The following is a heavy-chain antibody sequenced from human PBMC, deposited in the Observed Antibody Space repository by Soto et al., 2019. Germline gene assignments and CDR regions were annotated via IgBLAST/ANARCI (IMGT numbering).Heavy chain of an antibody. CDR3: ARVPYYDFWSGYYKDYYYYGMDV. D-gene: IGHD3-3*01. CDR2: IYHSGST. CDR1: GGSISSGGYS. V-gene: IGHV4-30-2*01. Sequence: SETLSLTCAVSGGSISSGGYSWSWIRQPPGKGLEWIGYIYHSGSTYYNPSLKSRVTISVDTSKNQFSLKLSSVTAADTAVYYCARVPYYDFWSGYYKDYYYYGMDVRGQGTTVTVSS. J-gene: IGHJ6*02.